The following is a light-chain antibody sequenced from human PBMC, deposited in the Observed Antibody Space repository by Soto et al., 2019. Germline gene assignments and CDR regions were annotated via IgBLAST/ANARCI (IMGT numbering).Light chain of an antibody. CDR1: QSVSSY. CDR2: DAS. J-gene: IGKJ2*01. Sequence: EIVLTQSPATLSLSPGERATLSCRASQSVSSYLAWYQQKPGQAPRLLIYDASNRATGIPARFSGSGSGTDFSLTLSSLGPGDFAVYYFQQRSNWPPAFGQGTKPEIK. V-gene: IGKV3-11*01. CDR3: QQRSNWPPA.